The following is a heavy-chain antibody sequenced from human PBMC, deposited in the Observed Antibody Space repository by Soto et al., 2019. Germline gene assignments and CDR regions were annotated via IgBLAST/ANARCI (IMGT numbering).Heavy chain of an antibody. CDR1: GFTFSNYA. CDR2: ISSDGSIK. Sequence: QVQLVESGGGVVQPGRSLRLSCAASGFTFSNYAMHWVRQAPGKGLDWVAVISSDGSIKYYADSVKGRFTVSRDDSKTTLYLQMNSLRPEDTAVYYCVRDDWPVSPLFDYWGLGTLVTVSS. CDR3: VRDDWPVSPLFDY. V-gene: IGHV3-30-3*01. J-gene: IGHJ4*02. D-gene: IGHD3-9*01.